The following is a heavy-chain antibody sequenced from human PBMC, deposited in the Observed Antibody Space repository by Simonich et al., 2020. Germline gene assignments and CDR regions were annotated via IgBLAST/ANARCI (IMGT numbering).Heavy chain of an antibody. CDR1: GFTFSSYS. CDR3: ARDTSYYGSGSYYFDY. V-gene: IGHV3-21*01. CDR2: ISSSSSYI. D-gene: IGHD3-10*01. Sequence: GGGLVKPGGSLRLSCAASGFTFSSYSMNWVRQAPGKGLEWVSSISSSSSYIYYADSVKGRFTISIDNAKNSLYLQRNSLRAEDTAVYYCARDTSYYGSGSYYFDYWGQGTLVTVSS. J-gene: IGHJ4*02.